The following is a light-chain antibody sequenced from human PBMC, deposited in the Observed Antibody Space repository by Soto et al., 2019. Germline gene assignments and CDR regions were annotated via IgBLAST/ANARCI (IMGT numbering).Light chain of an antibody. J-gene: IGKJ4*01. CDR3: QQSYSAPFT. Sequence: DMQMTQSPLSLSASVGDRITISCRAGESISSYLNWYQQKPGKAPNLLIYAASTLRSGVPSRFSGSGSGTDFTLTISSLQPEDFATYYCQQSYSAPFTFGGGTKVEIK. V-gene: IGKV1-39*01. CDR1: ESISSY. CDR2: AAS.